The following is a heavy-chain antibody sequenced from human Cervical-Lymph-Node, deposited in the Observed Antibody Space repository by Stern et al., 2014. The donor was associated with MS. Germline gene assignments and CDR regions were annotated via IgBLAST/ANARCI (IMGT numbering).Heavy chain of an antibody. CDR1: GESIAGYY. Sequence: VQLVESGPGLVKPSETLSLTCTVSGESIAGYYWNWIRQPPGKGLEWIGYIYYSGYTTYNPSLKSRVTISLDTSKSHFSLKATSVTAADTAIYYCARQKWDRDTYFEYWGQGSLVTVSS. CDR3: ARQKWDRDTYFEY. V-gene: IGHV4-59*08. D-gene: IGHD1-26*01. CDR2: IYYSGYT. J-gene: IGHJ4*02.